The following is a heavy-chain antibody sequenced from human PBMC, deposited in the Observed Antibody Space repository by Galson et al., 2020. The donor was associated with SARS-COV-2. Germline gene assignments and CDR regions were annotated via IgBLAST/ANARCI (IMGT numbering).Heavy chain of an antibody. V-gene: IGHV3-21*01. CDR2: ISSSSSYI. Sequence: GESLKISCAASGFTFSNHSMNCVRQAPGKGLEWVSPISSSSSYIYYADSVKGRLTTSSDNAKNSLYLQMNSLRAEDTAVYYCARDRSGITMIVVAGGLYYWGQGTLVTVSS. D-gene: IGHD3-22*01. J-gene: IGHJ4*02. CDR1: GFTFSNHS. CDR3: ARDRSGITMIVVAGGLYY.